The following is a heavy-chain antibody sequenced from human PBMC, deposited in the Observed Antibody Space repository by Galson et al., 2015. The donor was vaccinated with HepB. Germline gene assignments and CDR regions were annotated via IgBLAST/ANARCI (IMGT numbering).Heavy chain of an antibody. CDR2: THYRSKWYN. J-gene: IGHJ3*02. Sequence: CAISGDSVSSNSAAWNWIRQSPSRGLEWLGRTHYRSKWYNDYAVSVKSRITINPDTSKNQFSLQLNSVTPEDTAVYYCARVPTYYYDSSGRGPPAFDIWGQGTMVTVSS. V-gene: IGHV6-1*01. CDR3: ARVPTYYYDSSGRGPPAFDI. CDR1: GDSVSSNSAA. D-gene: IGHD3-22*01.